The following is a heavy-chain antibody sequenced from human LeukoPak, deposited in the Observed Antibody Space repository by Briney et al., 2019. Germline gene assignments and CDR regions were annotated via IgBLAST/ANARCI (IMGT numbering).Heavy chain of an antibody. D-gene: IGHD2-15*01. J-gene: IGHJ4*02. V-gene: IGHV3-33*01. CDR3: ARDIVVVVAATGSDY. CDR2: IWFDGSHQ. Sequence: GGSLRLSCAASGFNFNQDAMHWVRQAPGKGLEWVGYIWFDGSHQYYGDSVKGRFTISRDNSNNMVYLEMNSLRAEDTAVYYCARDIVVVVAATGSDYWGQGTLVTVSS. CDR1: GFNFNQDA.